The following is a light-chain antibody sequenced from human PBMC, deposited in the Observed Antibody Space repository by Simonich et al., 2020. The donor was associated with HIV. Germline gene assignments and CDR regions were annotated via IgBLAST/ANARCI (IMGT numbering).Light chain of an antibody. Sequence: QSALTHPASVSGSPGQSITISCPGTSSDVGGYNYVSWYQQHPGKAPKPMIYDVSKRPSGVSNRFPGYKSGNTASLTISGLQAEDEADYFCSSYTSSSTLVFGGGTKLTVL. CDR1: SSDVGGYNY. V-gene: IGLV2-14*01. CDR2: DVS. CDR3: SSYTSSSTLV. J-gene: IGLJ3*02.